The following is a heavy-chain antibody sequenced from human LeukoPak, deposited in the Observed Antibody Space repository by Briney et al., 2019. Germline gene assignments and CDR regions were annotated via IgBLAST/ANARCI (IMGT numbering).Heavy chain of an antibody. CDR2: IYYSGST. V-gene: IGHV4-59*01. CDR3: ARGRNGSGSYYTYYYYYYMDV. D-gene: IGHD3-10*01. J-gene: IGHJ6*03. CDR1: GGSFSGYY. Sequence: PSETLSLTCAVYGGSFSGYYWSWIRQPPGKGREWIGYIYYSGSTNYNPSLKSRVTISVGTSKNQFSLKLSSVTAADTAVYYCARGRNGSGSYYTYYYYYYMDVWGKGTTVTVSS.